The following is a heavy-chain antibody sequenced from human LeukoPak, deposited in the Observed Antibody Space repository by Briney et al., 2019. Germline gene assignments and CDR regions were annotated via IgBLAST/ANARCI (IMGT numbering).Heavy chain of an antibody. CDR2: INPNSGGT. Sequence: ASVKVSCKASGYTFTGYYMHWVRQAPGQGLEWMGWINPNSGGTNSAQKFQGRVTMTRDTSISTAYMELSRLRSDDTAVYYCARATSLVVPAADHYYYGLAVWGQGTAVIVSS. V-gene: IGHV1-2*02. CDR3: ARATSLVVPAADHYYYGLAV. D-gene: IGHD2-2*01. J-gene: IGHJ6*02. CDR1: GYTFTGYY.